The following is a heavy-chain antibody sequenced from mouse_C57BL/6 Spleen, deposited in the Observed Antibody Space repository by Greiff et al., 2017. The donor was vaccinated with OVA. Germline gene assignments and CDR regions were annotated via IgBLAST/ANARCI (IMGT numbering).Heavy chain of an antibody. D-gene: IGHD2-4*01. Sequence: EVHLVESGGGLVKPGGSLKLSCAASGFTFSSYAMSWVRQTPEKRLEWVATISDGGSYTYYPDNVKGRFTISRDNAKNHLYLQMSHLKSEDTAMYYCARDAGYDYDYFDYWGQGTTLTVSS. CDR1: GFTFSSYA. J-gene: IGHJ2*01. V-gene: IGHV5-4*01. CDR2: ISDGGSYT. CDR3: ARDAGYDYDYFDY.